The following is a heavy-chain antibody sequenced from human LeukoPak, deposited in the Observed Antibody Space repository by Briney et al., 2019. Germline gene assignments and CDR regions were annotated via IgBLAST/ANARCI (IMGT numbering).Heavy chain of an antibody. V-gene: IGHV1-2*02. CDR3: ARERITMVRSHKGGFDP. J-gene: IGHJ5*02. CDR2: INPNSGGT. CDR1: GYTFTGYY. Sequence: GASVKVSCKASGYTFTGYYMHWVRQAPGQGLEWVGWINPNSGGTNYAQKFQGRVTMTRDTSISTAYMELSRLRSDDTAVYYCARERITMVRSHKGGFDPWGQGTLVTVSS. D-gene: IGHD3-10*01.